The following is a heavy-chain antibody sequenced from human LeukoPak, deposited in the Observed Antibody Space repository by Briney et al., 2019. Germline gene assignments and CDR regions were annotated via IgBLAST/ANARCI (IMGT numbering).Heavy chain of an antibody. CDR1: GFTFSSYA. J-gene: IGHJ4*02. CDR2: ISYDGSNK. V-gene: IGHV3-30*04. CDR3: ARVQRQWELLIAYFDY. D-gene: IGHD1-26*01. Sequence: GWSLRLSCAASGFTFSSYAMHWVRQAPGKGLEGVAVISYDGSNKYYADSVKGRFTISRDNSKNTLYLQMNSLRAEDAAVYYCARVQRQWELLIAYFDYWGQGTLVTVSS.